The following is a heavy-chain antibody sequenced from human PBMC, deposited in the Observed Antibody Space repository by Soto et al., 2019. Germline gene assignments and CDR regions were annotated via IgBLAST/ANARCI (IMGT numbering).Heavy chain of an antibody. CDR2: ISSSSSYI. CDR3: AREISSWSDAFDI. CDR1: GFTFSSYS. V-gene: IGHV3-21*01. Sequence: GGSLRLSCAASGFTFSSYSTNFVRHAPWKGLEWVSSISSSSSYIYYADSVKGRFTISRDNAKNSLYLQMNSLRAEDTAVYYCAREISSWSDAFDIWGQGTMVTVSS. D-gene: IGHD6-13*01. J-gene: IGHJ3*02.